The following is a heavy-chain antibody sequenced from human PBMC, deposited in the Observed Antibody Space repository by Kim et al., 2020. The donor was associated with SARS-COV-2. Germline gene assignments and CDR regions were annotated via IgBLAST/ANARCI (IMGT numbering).Heavy chain of an antibody. Sequence: ADSVKGRFTISRDNSKNTLYLQMNSLRAEDTAVFYCAKSTLEATAGAVDYWGQGTLVTVSS. J-gene: IGHJ4*02. CDR3: AKSTLEATAGAVDY. D-gene: IGHD6-13*01. V-gene: IGHV3-23*01.